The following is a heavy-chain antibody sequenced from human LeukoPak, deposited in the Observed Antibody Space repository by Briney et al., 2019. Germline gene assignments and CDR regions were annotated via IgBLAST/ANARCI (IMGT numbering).Heavy chain of an antibody. CDR1: GGSISSYC. Sequence: SETLSLTCTVSGGSISSYCWSWIRQPPGKGLEWIGYIYYTGSTNYNPSLKSRVTISVDTSKNQFSLNLSSVTAADTAVYYCARDRPGGSSLDYWGQGTLVTVSS. CDR3: ARDRPGGSSLDY. V-gene: IGHV4-59*01. CDR2: IYYTGST. D-gene: IGHD2-2*01. J-gene: IGHJ4*02.